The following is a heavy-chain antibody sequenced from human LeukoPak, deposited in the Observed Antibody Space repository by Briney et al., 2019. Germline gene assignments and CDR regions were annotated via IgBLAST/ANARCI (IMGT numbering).Heavy chain of an antibody. Sequence: ASETLSLTCTVSGGSISSGGYYWSWIRQHPGKGLEWIGYIYYSGSTYYNPSLKSRVTISVDTSKNQFSLKLSSVTAADTAVYYCARESSIAARNWFAPWGQGTLVTVSS. CDR3: ARESSIAARNWFAP. D-gene: IGHD6-6*01. V-gene: IGHV4-31*03. J-gene: IGHJ5*02. CDR1: GGSISSGGYY. CDR2: IYYSGST.